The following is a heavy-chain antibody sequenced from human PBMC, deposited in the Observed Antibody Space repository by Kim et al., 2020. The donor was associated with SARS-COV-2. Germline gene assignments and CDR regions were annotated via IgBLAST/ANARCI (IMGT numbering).Heavy chain of an antibody. CDR1: GFTFSSYA. CDR2: ISYDGSNK. J-gene: IGHJ4*02. V-gene: IGHV3-30*04. D-gene: IGHD6-13*01. Sequence: GGSLRLSCAASGFTFSSYAMHWVRQAPGKGLEWVAVISYDGSNKYYVDSVKGRFTISRDNSKNTLYLQMNSLRAEDTAVYYCARDVETGYSSSHFDYWGQGTLVTVSS. CDR3: ARDVETGYSSSHFDY.